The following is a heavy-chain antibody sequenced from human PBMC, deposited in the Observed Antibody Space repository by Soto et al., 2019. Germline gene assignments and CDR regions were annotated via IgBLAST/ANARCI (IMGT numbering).Heavy chain of an antibody. CDR2: ISGSGVST. Sequence: EVQLLESGGGLVQPGGSLRLSCAASGFTSSSYAMSWVRQAPGKGLEWVSEISGSGVSTYYADSVKGRFTISRDNSENTLYLQMNSLRAEDTAVYYCAKDKGRNIVPHDYWGQGTLFTVSS. J-gene: IGHJ4*02. CDR3: AKDKGRNIVPHDY. V-gene: IGHV3-23*01. CDR1: GFTSSSYA. D-gene: IGHD2-8*01.